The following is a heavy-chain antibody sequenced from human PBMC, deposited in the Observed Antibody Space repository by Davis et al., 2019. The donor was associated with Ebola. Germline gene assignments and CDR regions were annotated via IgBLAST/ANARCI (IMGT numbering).Heavy chain of an antibody. CDR3: ARALDYYDSSGYPYYFDY. V-gene: IGHV1-18*01. CDR2: ISAYNGNT. D-gene: IGHD3-22*01. CDR1: GYTFSSHG. Sequence: ASVKVSCKASGYTFSSHGISWVRQAPGQGLEWMALISAYNGNTNNAQKLQGRVTMTTDTSTSTAYMELRSLRSDDTAVYYCARALDYYDSSGYPYYFDYWGQGTLVTVSS. J-gene: IGHJ4*01.